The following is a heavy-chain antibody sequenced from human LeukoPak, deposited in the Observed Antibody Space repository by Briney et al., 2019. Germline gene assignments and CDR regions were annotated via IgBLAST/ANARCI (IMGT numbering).Heavy chain of an antibody. V-gene: IGHV3-48*01. CDR2: ISSRSDAI. CDR3: AKDYPQYDDSGY. D-gene: IGHD3-16*01. CDR1: GFTFSGYS. J-gene: IGHJ4*02. Sequence: GGSLRLSCAASGFTFSGYSMNWVRQAPGKGLEWVSYISSRSDAIYYADSVKGRFTISRDNAKNSLFLQMNSLRAEDTAIYYCAKDYPQYDDSGYWGQGTLVTVSS.